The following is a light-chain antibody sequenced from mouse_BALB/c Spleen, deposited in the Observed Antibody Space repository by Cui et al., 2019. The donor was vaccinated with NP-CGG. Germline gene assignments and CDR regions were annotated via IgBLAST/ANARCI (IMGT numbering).Light chain of an antibody. CDR2: GTN. V-gene: IGLV1*01. J-gene: IGLJ1*01. CDR3: ALWYSNHWV. CDR1: TGAVTTTNY. Sequence: QAVVTKVSALTTSHGETVPLTLGSSTGAVTTTNYANWVQEKPDHLFTGLIGGTNNRVPGVPARFSGSLIGDKAVLIITGAQTEDEAIYFCALWYSNHWVFGGGTKLTVL.